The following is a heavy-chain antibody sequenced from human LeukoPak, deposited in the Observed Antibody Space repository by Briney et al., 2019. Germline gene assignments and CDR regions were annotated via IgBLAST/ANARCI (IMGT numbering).Heavy chain of an antibody. D-gene: IGHD3-9*01. Sequence: SETLSLTCTVSGGSFSSYYWSWIRQPPGKGLEWIGYIYYSGSTNYNPSLKSRVTISVDTSKNQFSLKLSSVTAADTAVYYCARGGRYFDWLLPYYFDYWGQGTLVTVSS. CDR3: ARGGRYFDWLLPYYFDY. J-gene: IGHJ4*02. CDR2: IYYSGST. V-gene: IGHV4-59*01. CDR1: GGSFSSYY.